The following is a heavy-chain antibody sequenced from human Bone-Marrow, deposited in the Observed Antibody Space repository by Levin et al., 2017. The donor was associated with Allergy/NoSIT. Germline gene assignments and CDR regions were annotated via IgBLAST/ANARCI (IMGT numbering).Heavy chain of an antibody. Sequence: VASVKVSCKASGGTFSRFAISWVRQAPGQGLEWMGRIIPIIGLPDYAQRFQDRITITADRSASTAYLEMRSLRSEDTAVYYCARPMSTGATRGLDYWGQGSLITVSS. D-gene: IGHD5-12*01. CDR3: ARPMSTGATRGLDY. CDR2: IIPIIGLP. J-gene: IGHJ4*02. V-gene: IGHV1-69*04. CDR1: GGTFSRFA.